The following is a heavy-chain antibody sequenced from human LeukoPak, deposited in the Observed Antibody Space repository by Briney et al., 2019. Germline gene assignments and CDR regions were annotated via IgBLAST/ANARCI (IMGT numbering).Heavy chain of an antibody. D-gene: IGHD3-22*01. CDR3: ARAVTDGYSHFDY. Sequence: SETLSLTCAVYGGSFSGYYWSWIRQPAGKGLEWIGRMYTSGTDYNPSLKSRVTMSVDTSKNQFSLKLSSVTAADTAVYYCARAVTDGYSHFDYWGQGTLVTVSS. CDR2: MYTSGT. J-gene: IGHJ4*02. V-gene: IGHV4-59*10. CDR1: GGSFSGYY.